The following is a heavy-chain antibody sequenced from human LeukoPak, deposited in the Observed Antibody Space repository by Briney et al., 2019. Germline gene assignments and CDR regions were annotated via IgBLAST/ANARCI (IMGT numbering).Heavy chain of an antibody. Sequence: PGGSLRLSCAASGFTFSDHAMDWVRQAPGKGLEWVSSISSSSSYIYYADSVKGRFTISRDNAKNSLYLQMNSLRAEDTAVYYCARDGRYYYDSSGQRPGVDAFDIWGQGTMVTVSP. D-gene: IGHD3-22*01. J-gene: IGHJ3*02. V-gene: IGHV3-21*01. CDR1: GFTFSDHA. CDR2: ISSSSSYI. CDR3: ARDGRYYYDSSGQRPGVDAFDI.